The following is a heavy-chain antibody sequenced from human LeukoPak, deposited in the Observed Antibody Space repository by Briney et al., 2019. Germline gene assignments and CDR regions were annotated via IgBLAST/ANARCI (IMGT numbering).Heavy chain of an antibody. D-gene: IGHD1-26*01. Sequence: SETLSLTCAVSSGSINNYYWSWIRQPPGKGLEWIGYIYYTGSTSYNPSLKSRVTMSLDASKNQFSLELNSVTPADTAVYYCARGGNYWPQWWFDPWGRGTLVSVSS. CDR2: IYYTGST. CDR1: SGSINNYY. V-gene: IGHV4-59*01. CDR3: ARGGNYWPQWWFDP. J-gene: IGHJ5*02.